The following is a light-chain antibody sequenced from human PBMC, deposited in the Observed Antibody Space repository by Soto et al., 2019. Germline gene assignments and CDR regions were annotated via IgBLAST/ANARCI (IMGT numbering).Light chain of an antibody. CDR3: SSYTSSGPWV. CDR2: EVT. J-gene: IGLJ3*02. CDR1: NSDIGGYNY. V-gene: IGLV2-14*01. Sequence: QSALTQPASVSGSPGQSITISCTGSNSDIGGYNYVSWYQQHLGKVPKLMIFEVTNRPSGVSTRFSGSKSGNTASLTISGLQAEDEADYYCSSYTSSGPWVFGGGTQLTVL.